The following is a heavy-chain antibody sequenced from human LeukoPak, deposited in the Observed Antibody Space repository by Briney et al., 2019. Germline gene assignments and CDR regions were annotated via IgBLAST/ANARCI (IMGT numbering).Heavy chain of an antibody. V-gene: IGHV1-69*04. J-gene: IGHJ4*02. D-gene: IGHD3-22*01. CDR3: ARTGLDSSGFDY. Sequence: ASVKVSCKASGGTFSSYAISWVRQAPGQGLEWMGRIIPILGIANYAQKFQGRVTITADKPTSTAYMELSSLRSEDTAVYYCARTGLDSSGFDYWGQGTLVTVSS. CDR1: GGTFSSYA. CDR2: IIPILGIA.